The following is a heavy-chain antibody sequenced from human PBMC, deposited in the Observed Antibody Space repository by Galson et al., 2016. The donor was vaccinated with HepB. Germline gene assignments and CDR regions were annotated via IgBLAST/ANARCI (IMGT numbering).Heavy chain of an antibody. CDR3: AARTDPRDYVHYFDY. Sequence: SLRLSCAASGFTFSSYGMHWVRQAPGKGLEWVAVISYDGSNKYYTDSVKGRFTISRDNSKNTLYLQMNSLRAEDTAVYYCAARTDPRDYVHYFDYWGQGILVTVSS. V-gene: IGHV3-30*03. J-gene: IGHJ4*02. D-gene: IGHD4-17*01. CDR1: GFTFSSYG. CDR2: ISYDGSNK.